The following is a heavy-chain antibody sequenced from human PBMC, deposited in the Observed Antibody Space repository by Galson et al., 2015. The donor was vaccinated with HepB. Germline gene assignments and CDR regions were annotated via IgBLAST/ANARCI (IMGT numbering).Heavy chain of an antibody. V-gene: IGHV3-33*08. J-gene: IGHJ4*02. CDR2: IWYDGSNK. D-gene: IGHD6-13*01. Sequence: SLRLSCAASGFTFSSYGMHWVRQAPGKGLEWVAVIWYDGSNKYYADSVKGRFTISRDNSKNTLYLQMNNLRAEDTAVYYCARDLARAWRSNSWYSSPDDWGQGTLVTVSS. CDR1: GFTFSSYG. CDR3: ARDLARAWRSNSWYSSPDD.